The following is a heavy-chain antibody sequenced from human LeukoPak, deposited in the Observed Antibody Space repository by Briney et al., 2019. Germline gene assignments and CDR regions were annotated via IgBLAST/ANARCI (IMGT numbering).Heavy chain of an antibody. J-gene: IGHJ5*02. CDR1: GGSISSYY. D-gene: IGHD1-14*01. CDR2: IYYSGST. V-gene: IGHV4-59*01. CDR3: ARVLPRDGILRPTWFDP. Sequence: PSETLSLTCTVSGGSISSYYWSWIRQPPGKGLEWIGYIYYSGSTNYNPSLKSRVTISVDTSKNQFSLKLSSVTAADTAVYYCARVLPRDGILRPTWFDPWGQGTLVTVSS.